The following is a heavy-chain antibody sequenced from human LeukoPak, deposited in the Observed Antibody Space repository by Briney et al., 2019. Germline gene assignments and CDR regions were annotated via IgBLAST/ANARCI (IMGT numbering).Heavy chain of an antibody. CDR3: ARVGSSLVGAEDY. V-gene: IGHV4-39*07. D-gene: IGHD1-26*01. J-gene: IGHJ4*02. Sequence: SETLSLTCTVSGGSISSSSYYWGWIRQPPGKGLEWIGSIYYSGSTYYNPSLKSRVTISVDTSKNQFSLKLSSVTAADTAVYYCARVGSSLVGAEDYWGQGTLVTVSS. CDR2: IYYSGST. CDR1: GGSISSSSYY.